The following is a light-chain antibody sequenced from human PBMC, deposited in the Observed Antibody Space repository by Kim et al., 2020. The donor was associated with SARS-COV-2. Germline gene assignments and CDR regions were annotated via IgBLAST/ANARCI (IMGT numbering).Light chain of an antibody. V-gene: IGLV3-1*01. J-gene: IGLJ2*01. CDR2: QDT. CDR3: QTWGTSVV. CDR1: RLGEKF. Sequence: SYELTQPPSVSVSPGQTASIPCSGYRLGEKFASWYQQMPGQSPILVIYQDTQRAPGIPERFSGSNSGDTATLTIAETQAMDEAHYYCQTWGTSVVFGGGTQLTVL.